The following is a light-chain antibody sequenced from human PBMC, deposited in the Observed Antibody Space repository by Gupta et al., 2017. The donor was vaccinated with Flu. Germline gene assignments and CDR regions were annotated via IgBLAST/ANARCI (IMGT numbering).Light chain of an antibody. CDR3: QQTDSTLWT. CDR1: QNIGNY. J-gene: IGKJ1*01. V-gene: IGKV1-39*01. CDR2: AAS. Sequence: DIQMTQSPSSLSASVGDRVTITCRASQNIGNYLNWYQQKPGKAPNLLIYAASSLKIGVPSRFSGSGSVTDFTLTISILQPEDFATYYCQQTDSTLWTFGQGTKVDIK.